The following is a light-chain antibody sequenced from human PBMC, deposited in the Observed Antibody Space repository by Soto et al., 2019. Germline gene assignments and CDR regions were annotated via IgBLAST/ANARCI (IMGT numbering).Light chain of an antibody. CDR3: QQFNHYPYS. V-gene: IGKV1-5*01. CDR2: HAS. Sequence: DIQMTQSPSTLSAFVGDRGTITCRASQSISTWVAWYQQKPGKPPKVLIYHASSLESGVPSRFSGSGSGTEFTLTSTTLQPVDFATYYCQQFNHYPYSFGQGTKLEIK. CDR1: QSISTW. J-gene: IGKJ2*03.